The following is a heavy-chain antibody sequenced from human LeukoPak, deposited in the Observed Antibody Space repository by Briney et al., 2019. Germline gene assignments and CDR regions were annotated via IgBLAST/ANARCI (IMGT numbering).Heavy chain of an antibody. CDR3: AKEIRPNDC. J-gene: IGHJ4*02. CDR2: ISIGGDTT. CDR1: GFTFSSHG. Sequence: GGSLRLSCAASGFTFSSHGMCWVRQAPGRGLEWVSSISIGGDTTYADSVKGRFTISRDNSKNTLYLQLDNLRAEDTAIYYCAKEIRPNDCWGQGTLVTVSS. D-gene: IGHD4-17*01. V-gene: IGHV3-23*01.